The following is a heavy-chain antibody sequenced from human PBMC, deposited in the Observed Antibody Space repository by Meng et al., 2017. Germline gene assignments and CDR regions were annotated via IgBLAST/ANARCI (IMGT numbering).Heavy chain of an antibody. V-gene: IGHV1-2*06. Sequence: ASVKVSCKASGYTFTSYGISWVRQAPGQGLEWMGRINPNSGGTNYAQKFQGRVTMTRDTSISTAYMELSRLRSDDTAVYYCARDWAVKGFYYFDYWGQGTLVTVSS. CDR1: GYTFTSYG. CDR3: ARDWAVKGFYYFDY. CDR2: INPNSGGT. J-gene: IGHJ4*02. D-gene: IGHD4-11*01.